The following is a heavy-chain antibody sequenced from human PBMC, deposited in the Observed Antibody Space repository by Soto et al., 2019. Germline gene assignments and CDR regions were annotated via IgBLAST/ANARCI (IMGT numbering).Heavy chain of an antibody. CDR1: GGSISAYY. V-gene: IGHV4-59*08. CDR2: INYSGST. CDR3: ATHPGGGGY. Sequence: SETLSLTCTVSGGSISAYYWTWIRQPPGKGLEYIGYINYSGSTNYNPSLKSRVSMSVDTSKDQFSLDLNSVTADDTAVYYCATHPGGGGYWGQGTLVTVSS. D-gene: IGHD3-10*01. J-gene: IGHJ4*02.